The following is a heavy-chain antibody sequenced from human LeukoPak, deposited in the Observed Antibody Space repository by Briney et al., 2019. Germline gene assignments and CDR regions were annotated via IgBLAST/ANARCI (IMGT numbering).Heavy chain of an antibody. V-gene: IGHV4-34*01. CDR2: INHSGST. CDR1: GGSFSGYY. Sequence: SETLSLTCAVYGGSFSGYYWSWLRQPPGKGLEWIGEINHSGSTNYNPSLKSRVTISVDTSKNQFSLKLSSVTAADTAVYYCARGSSFIAVAGTGIDYWGQGTLVTVSS. CDR3: ARGSSFIAVAGTGIDY. D-gene: IGHD6-19*01. J-gene: IGHJ4*02.